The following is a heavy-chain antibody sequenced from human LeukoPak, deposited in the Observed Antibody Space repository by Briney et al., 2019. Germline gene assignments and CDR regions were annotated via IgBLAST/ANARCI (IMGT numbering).Heavy chain of an antibody. CDR3: AKDTRGDYGWDFDY. J-gene: IGHJ4*02. CDR2: IRYDGSNK. D-gene: IGHD3-10*01. CDR1: GFTFSNYA. Sequence: PGGSLRLSCAASGFTFSNYAMHWVRQAPGKGLEWVAFIRYDGSNKYYPDSVKGRFTISRDNSKNTLYLQMNSLRAEDAAVYYCAKDTRGDYGWDFDYWGQGTLVTVSS. V-gene: IGHV3-30*02.